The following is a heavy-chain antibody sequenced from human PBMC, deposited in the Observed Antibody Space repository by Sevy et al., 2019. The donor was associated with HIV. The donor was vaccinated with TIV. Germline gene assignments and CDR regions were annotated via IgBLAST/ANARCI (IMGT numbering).Heavy chain of an antibody. V-gene: IGHV3-30*02. CDR3: AKDGRLRYYYYYGMDV. Sequence: GGSLRLSCAASGFTFSSYGMHWVRQAPGKELEWVAFIRYDGSNKYYADSVKGRFTISRDNSKNTLYLQMNSLRAEDTAVYYCAKDGRLRYYYYYGMDVWGQGTTVTVSS. J-gene: IGHJ6*02. D-gene: IGHD4-17*01. CDR2: IRYDGSNK. CDR1: GFTFSSYG.